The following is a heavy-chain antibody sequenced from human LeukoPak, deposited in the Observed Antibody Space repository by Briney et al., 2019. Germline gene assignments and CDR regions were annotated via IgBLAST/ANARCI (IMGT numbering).Heavy chain of an antibody. V-gene: IGHV4-4*07. Sequence: SETLSLTCTVSGGSISSYYWSWIRQPAGKGLGWIGRIYTSGSTNYNPSLKSRVTMSVDTSKNQFSLKLSSVTAADTAVYYCARDMDIVATSWFDPWGQGTLVTVSS. CDR1: GGSISSYY. D-gene: IGHD5-12*01. CDR2: IYTSGST. J-gene: IGHJ5*02. CDR3: ARDMDIVATSWFDP.